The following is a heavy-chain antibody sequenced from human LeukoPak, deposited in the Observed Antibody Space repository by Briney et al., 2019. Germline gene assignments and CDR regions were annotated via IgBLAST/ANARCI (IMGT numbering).Heavy chain of an antibody. Sequence: SETLSLTCTVSGGSISSGGYYWSWIRQHPGKGLEWIGYIYYSGSTYYNPSLKSRVTISVDTSKNQFSLKLTSVTAADTAVYYCARLVREDAFDIWGQGTMVTVSS. CDR2: IYYSGST. J-gene: IGHJ3*02. D-gene: IGHD6-6*01. V-gene: IGHV4-31*03. CDR1: GGSISSGGYY. CDR3: ARLVREDAFDI.